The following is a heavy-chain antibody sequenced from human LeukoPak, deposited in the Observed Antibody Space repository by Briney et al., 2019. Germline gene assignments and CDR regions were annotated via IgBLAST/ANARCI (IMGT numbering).Heavy chain of an antibody. V-gene: IGHV3-23*01. Sequence: PGGSLRLSCAASGFTFSSYAMSWVRQAPGKGLEWVSAISGSGGSTYYADSVKGRFTISRDNSKNTLYLQMNSLRAEDTAVYYYAKDPGGITMIVVVINYFDYWGQGTLVTVSS. D-gene: IGHD3-22*01. CDR3: AKDPGGITMIVVVINYFDY. CDR1: GFTFSSYA. J-gene: IGHJ4*02. CDR2: ISGSGGST.